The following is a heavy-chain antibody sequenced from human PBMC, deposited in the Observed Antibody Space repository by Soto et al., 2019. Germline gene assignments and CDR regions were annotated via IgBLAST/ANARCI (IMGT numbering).Heavy chain of an antibody. CDR3: ARAGLRYFDY. Sequence: QVQLQQWGAGLLKPSETLSLTCAVYGGSFSGYYWSWIRQPPGKGLEWIGEINHSGSTNYNPSLKSRVTISVDTSKTQSSLKLSSVTAADTAVYYCARAGLRYFDYWGQGTLVTVSS. CDR1: GGSFSGYY. CDR2: INHSGST. V-gene: IGHV4-34*01. J-gene: IGHJ4*02.